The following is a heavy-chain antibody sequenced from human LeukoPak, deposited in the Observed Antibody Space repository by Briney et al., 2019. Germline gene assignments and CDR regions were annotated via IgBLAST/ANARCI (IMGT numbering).Heavy chain of an antibody. CDR1: GFTFSDYY. J-gene: IGHJ3*02. Sequence: GGSLRLSRAASGFTFSDYYMSWIRQAPGKGLEWVSYISSSGSTIYYADSVKGRFTISRDNAKNSLYLQMNSLRAEDTAVYYCARHQTRRGQLVKNDAFDIWGQGTMVTVSS. CDR3: ARHQTRRGQLVKNDAFDI. V-gene: IGHV3-11*04. D-gene: IGHD6-13*01. CDR2: ISSSGSTI.